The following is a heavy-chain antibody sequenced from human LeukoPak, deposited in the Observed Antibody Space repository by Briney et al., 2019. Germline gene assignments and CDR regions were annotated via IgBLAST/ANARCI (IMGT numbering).Heavy chain of an antibody. CDR2: MNPNSANT. Sequence: ASVTVSCKASGYTFTTYDINWVRQATGQGLEWMGWMNPNSANTGYARKFQGRVTMTRNTSISTAYMELSSLRSEDTAVYYCARGRGIYGMDVWGQGTTVTVSS. V-gene: IGHV1-8*01. J-gene: IGHJ6*02. CDR1: GYTFTTYD. CDR3: ARGRGIYGMDV. D-gene: IGHD1-26*01.